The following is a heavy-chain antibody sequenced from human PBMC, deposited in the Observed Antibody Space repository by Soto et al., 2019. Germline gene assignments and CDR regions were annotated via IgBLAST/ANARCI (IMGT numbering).Heavy chain of an antibody. CDR3: GRNNAYYHFWSGYYDY. J-gene: IGHJ4*02. V-gene: IGHV3-30*04. D-gene: IGHD3-3*01. Sequence: QVQLVESGGGVVQPGRSLRLSCAASGFTFSSYAMHWVRQAPGKGLEWVAVISYDGINKYYADSVKGRFTISRDNSKNTLYLQMNSRRAEDTAVYYWGRNNAYYHFWSGYYDYWGQGTLVTVSS. CDR2: ISYDGINK. CDR1: GFTFSSYA.